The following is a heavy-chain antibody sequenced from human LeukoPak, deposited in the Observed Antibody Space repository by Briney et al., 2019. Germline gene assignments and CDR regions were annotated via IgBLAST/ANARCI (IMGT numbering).Heavy chain of an antibody. Sequence: PSETLSLTCAVSGYSIRSGYYWGWIRQPPGKGLEGIGHTYHSGSTYYSPSLKCRVAISVDTSKNQFSLKLNSVTAADTAVYFCARLDGGPGVDYWGQGTLVTVSS. J-gene: IGHJ4*02. CDR2: TYHSGST. D-gene: IGHD5-24*01. V-gene: IGHV4-38-2*01. CDR3: ARLDGGPGVDY. CDR1: GYSIRSGYY.